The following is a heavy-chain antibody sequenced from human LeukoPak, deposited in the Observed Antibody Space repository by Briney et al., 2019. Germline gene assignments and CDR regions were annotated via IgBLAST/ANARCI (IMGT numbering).Heavy chain of an antibody. V-gene: IGHV3-48*02. CDR3: ARPLRGSGGLLHEY. CDR2: ISSSSGTT. CDR1: GFAFDIYS. Sequence: GRSLRLSCAASGFAFDIYSMNWVRQAPGKGLEWVSYISSSSGTTHYADSVKGRFTISRDNAKNSLYLQMNSLRDEDTAVYYCARPLRGSGGLLHEYWGQGTLVTVSS. J-gene: IGHJ4*02. D-gene: IGHD2-15*01.